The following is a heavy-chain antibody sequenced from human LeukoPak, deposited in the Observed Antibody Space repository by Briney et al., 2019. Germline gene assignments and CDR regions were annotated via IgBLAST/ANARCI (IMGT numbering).Heavy chain of an antibody. CDR1: GFTFSSYS. Sequence: PGGSLRLSCAASGFTFSSYSMNWVRQAPGKGLEWVSYISSSSSTIYYADSVKGRFTISRDNAKNSLYLQMNSLRAEDTAVYYCARDRLPLTYYFDYWGQGTLVTVSS. V-gene: IGHV3-48*04. CDR2: ISSSSSTI. J-gene: IGHJ4*02. CDR3: ARDRLPLTYYFDY.